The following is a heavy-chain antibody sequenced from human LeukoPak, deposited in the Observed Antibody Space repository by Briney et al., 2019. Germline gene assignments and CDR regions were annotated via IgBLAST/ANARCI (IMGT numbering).Heavy chain of an antibody. CDR1: GVSISSYY. J-gene: IGHJ6*03. D-gene: IGHD5-18*01. V-gene: IGHV4-4*07. CDR2: IYTSGST. Sequence: PSETLSLTCTVSGVSISSYYWTWIRQSAGKGLEWIERIYTSGSTYYNPSLKSRVSMSVDTSKNQFSLKLSSVTAADTAVYYCARGRYSYGPQNYDYMDVWGKGTTVTISS. CDR3: ARGRYSYGPQNYDYMDV.